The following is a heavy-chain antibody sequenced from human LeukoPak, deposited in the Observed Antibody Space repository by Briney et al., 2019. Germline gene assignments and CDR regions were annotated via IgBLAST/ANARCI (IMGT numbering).Heavy chain of an antibody. V-gene: IGHV3-9*01. CDR1: GFTFDDYA. Sequence: PGGSLRLSCAASGFTFDDYAMHWVRQAPGKGLEWVSGISWNSGSIGYADSVKGRFTISRDNAKNSLYLQMNSLRAEDTALYYSAKDMVATYYYYGMDVWGQGTTVTVSS. J-gene: IGHJ6*02. CDR2: ISWNSGSI. D-gene: IGHD5-12*01. CDR3: AKDMVATYYYYGMDV.